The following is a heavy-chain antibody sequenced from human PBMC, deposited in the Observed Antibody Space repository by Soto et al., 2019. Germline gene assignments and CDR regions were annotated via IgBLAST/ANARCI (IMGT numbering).Heavy chain of an antibody. Sequence: QVQLQQWGAGLLKPSETLSLTCAVYGGSFSGYYWSWIRQPPGKGLEWIGEINHRGYTTYNTSLKSRVTISVDTSKIQFSLKLSSVTAADTAVYYCARVDIVTTNWFDPWGQGTPVTVSS. CDR1: GGSFSGYY. J-gene: IGHJ5*02. V-gene: IGHV4-34*01. CDR3: ARVDIVTTNWFDP. CDR2: INHRGYT. D-gene: IGHD5-12*01.